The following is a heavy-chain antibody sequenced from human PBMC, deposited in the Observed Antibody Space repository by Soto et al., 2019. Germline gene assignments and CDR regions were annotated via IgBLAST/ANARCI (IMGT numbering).Heavy chain of an antibody. CDR2: TYYRSKWYN. CDR1: GDSVSSNSAA. J-gene: IGHJ4*02. D-gene: IGHD6-19*01. Sequence: SQTLSLTCVIAGDSVSSNSAAWNWIRQSPSRGLEWLGRTYYRSKWYNDYAVSVKSRITISPDTSKNQFSLQLNSVTPEDTAVYYCVRAYDSSGWYNLFDYWGQGTLVTVSS. V-gene: IGHV6-1*01. CDR3: VRAYDSSGWYNLFDY.